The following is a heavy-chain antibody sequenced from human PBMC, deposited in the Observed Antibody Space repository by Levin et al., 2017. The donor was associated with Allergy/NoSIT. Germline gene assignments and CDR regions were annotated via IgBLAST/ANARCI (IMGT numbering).Heavy chain of an antibody. CDR1: GFTFDDYA. D-gene: IGHD3-16*01. Sequence: GGSLRLSCAASGFTFDDYAMHWVRQAPGKGLEWVSGISWNSGSIGYADSVKGRFTISRDNAKNSLYLQMNSLRAEDTALYYCAKWGTQRLAFDIWGQGTMVTVSS. CDR2: ISWNSGSI. J-gene: IGHJ3*02. V-gene: IGHV3-9*01. CDR3: AKWGTQRLAFDI.